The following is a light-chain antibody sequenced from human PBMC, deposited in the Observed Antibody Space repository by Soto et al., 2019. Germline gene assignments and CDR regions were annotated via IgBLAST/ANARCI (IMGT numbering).Light chain of an antibody. V-gene: IGLV6-57*04. CDR2: EDN. J-gene: IGLJ3*02. CDR3: QSYDSSNLNWV. CDR1: SGSIASNY. Sequence: NFMLTQPHSVSESPGKTVTISCTRSSGSIASNYVQWYQQRPGSAPTTVIYEDNQRPSGVPDRFSGSIDSSSNSASLTISGLKTEDEADYYCQSYDSSNLNWVFGGGTKVPS.